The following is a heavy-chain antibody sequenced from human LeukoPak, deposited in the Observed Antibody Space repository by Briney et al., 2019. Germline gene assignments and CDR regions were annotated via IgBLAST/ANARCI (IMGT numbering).Heavy chain of an antibody. J-gene: IGHJ5*02. CDR3: ARESGPGSSWYGFSYGRDERKNWFDP. D-gene: IGHD6-13*01. Sequence: SETLSLTCTVSGGSISSYYWSWIRQPPGKGLEWIGYIYYSGSTNYNPSLKSRVTISVDTSKNQFSLKLSSVTAADTAVYYCARESGPGSSWYGFSYGRDERKNWFDPWGQGTLVTVSS. V-gene: IGHV4-59*12. CDR2: IYYSGST. CDR1: GGSISSYY.